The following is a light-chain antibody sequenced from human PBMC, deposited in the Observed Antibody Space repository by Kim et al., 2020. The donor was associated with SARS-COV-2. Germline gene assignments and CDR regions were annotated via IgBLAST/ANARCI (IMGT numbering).Light chain of an antibody. J-gene: IGKJ4*01. CDR1: QSVSSN. CDR3: QQYNNWTPLT. Sequence: EIVMTQSPATLSVSPGERATLSCRASQSVSSNLAWYRQKPGQAPRLLIYGASTRATGIPARFSGSGSGTEFTLTISSLQSEDFAVYYCQQYNNWTPLTVGGGTKVDI. CDR2: GAS. V-gene: IGKV3-15*01.